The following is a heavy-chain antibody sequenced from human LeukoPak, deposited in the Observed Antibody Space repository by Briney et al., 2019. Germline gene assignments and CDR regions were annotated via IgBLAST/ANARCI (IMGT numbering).Heavy chain of an antibody. D-gene: IGHD2-15*01. CDR2: IIPILGIA. CDR1: GGTFSSYA. Sequence: SVKVSCKASGGTFSSYAISWVRQAPGQGLEWMGRIIPILGIANYAQKFQGRVTITADKSTSTAYMELSSLRSEDTAVYYCARVSPYCSGGSCLGTLDYWGQGTLVTVSS. V-gene: IGHV1-69*04. J-gene: IGHJ4*02. CDR3: ARVSPYCSGGSCLGTLDY.